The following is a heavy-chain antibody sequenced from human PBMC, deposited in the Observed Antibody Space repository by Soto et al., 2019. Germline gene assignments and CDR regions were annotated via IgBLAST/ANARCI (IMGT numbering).Heavy chain of an antibody. Sequence: PGGSLRLSCTASGFTFSNYAMNWVRQAPGKGLEWVSTVSGSGGATDYADSVKGRLTISRDNSKNTLHLQMNSLRGEDTAIYYCVRNYGAVWGQGTTVTVSS. V-gene: IGHV3-23*01. CDR2: VSGSGGAT. D-gene: IGHD3-16*01. CDR3: VRNYGAV. J-gene: IGHJ6*02. CDR1: GFTFSNYA.